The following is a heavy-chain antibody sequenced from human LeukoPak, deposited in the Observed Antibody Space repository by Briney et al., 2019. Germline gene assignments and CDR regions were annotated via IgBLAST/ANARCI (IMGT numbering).Heavy chain of an antibody. D-gene: IGHD4-17*01. Sequence: PSETLSLTCTVSGGSISTYYWSWIRQPPGKGLEWIGYIYYSGNTNYNPSLKSRVTISIDTSKSQFSLKLTSVTAADTAVYYCVRLPTVTTMGYWGQGTLVTVSS. CDR1: GGSISTYY. V-gene: IGHV4-59*08. CDR2: IYYSGNT. J-gene: IGHJ4*02. CDR3: VRLPTVTTMGY.